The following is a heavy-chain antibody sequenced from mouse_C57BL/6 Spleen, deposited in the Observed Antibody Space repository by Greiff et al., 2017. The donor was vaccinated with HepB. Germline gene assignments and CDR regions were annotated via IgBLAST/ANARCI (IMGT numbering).Heavy chain of an antibody. CDR2: ISYDGSN. V-gene: IGHV3-6*01. Sequence: ESGPGLVKPSQSLSLTCSVTGYSITSGYYWNWIRQFPGNKLEWMGYISYDGSNNYNPSLKNRISITRDTSKNQFFLKLNSVTTEDTATYYCAREWGYYGYFDVWGTGTTVTVSS. J-gene: IGHJ1*03. CDR3: AREWGYYGYFDV. D-gene: IGHD2-2*01. CDR1: GYSITSGYY.